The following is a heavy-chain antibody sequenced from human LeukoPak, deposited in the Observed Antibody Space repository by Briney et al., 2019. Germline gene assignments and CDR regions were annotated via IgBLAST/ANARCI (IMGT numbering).Heavy chain of an antibody. J-gene: IGHJ4*02. V-gene: IGHV3-7*03. D-gene: IGHD3-3*01. CDR1: GCTFSSYW. CDR3: TSPITIFGVVTKNY. Sequence: GGSLRLSCAASGCTFSSYWMSWVRQAPGKGLEWVANIKQDGSEKYYVDSVKGRFTISRDNAKNSLYLQMNSLKTEDTAVYYCTSPITIFGVVTKNYWGQGTLVTVSS. CDR2: IKQDGSEK.